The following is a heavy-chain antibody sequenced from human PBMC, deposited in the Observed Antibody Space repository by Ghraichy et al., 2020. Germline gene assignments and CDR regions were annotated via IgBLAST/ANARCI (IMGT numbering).Heavy chain of an antibody. CDR1: GFTVSNNY. J-gene: IGHJ3*02. D-gene: IGHD3-22*01. CDR3: ARGVVVITILAFAFDI. CDR2: IFSGGNT. Sequence: SCAASGFTVSNNYMTWVRQAPGKGLEWVSVIFSGGNTYYADSVKGRFTISRHNSKNTLYLQMNSLRAEDTAVYYCARGVVVITILAFAFDIWGHGTMVSVSS. V-gene: IGHV3-53*04.